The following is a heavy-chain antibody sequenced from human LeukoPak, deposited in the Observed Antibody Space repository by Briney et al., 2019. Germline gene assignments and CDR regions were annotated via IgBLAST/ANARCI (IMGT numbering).Heavy chain of an antibody. Sequence: PGGSLRLSCAASGFTFDDYAMHWVRQAPGKGLEWVSLISWDGGSTYCADSVKGRFTISRDNSKNSLYLQMNSLRAEDTALHYCAKEGYCSSTSCYGLDYWGQGTLVTVSS. V-gene: IGHV3-43D*03. CDR3: AKEGYCSSTSCYGLDY. J-gene: IGHJ4*02. CDR2: ISWDGGST. D-gene: IGHD2-2*01. CDR1: GFTFDDYA.